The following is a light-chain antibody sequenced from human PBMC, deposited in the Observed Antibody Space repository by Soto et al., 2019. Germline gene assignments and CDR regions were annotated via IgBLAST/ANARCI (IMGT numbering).Light chain of an antibody. CDR1: RSNIGSNT. Sequence: QSVLTQPPSASGTPGQRVTISCSGSRSNIGSNTVNWYQQLPGMAPKLLINSNNQRPSGVPDRFSGSKSATSASLAISGLQSEDEADYYCAAWDDSLSGPLFGGGTKVTVL. V-gene: IGLV1-44*01. J-gene: IGLJ2*01. CDR3: AAWDDSLSGPL. CDR2: SNN.